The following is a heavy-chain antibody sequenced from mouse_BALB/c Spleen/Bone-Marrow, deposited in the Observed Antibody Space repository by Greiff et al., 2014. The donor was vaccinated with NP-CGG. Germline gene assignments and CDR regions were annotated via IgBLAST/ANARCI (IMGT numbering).Heavy chain of an antibody. J-gene: IGHJ4*01. V-gene: IGHV2-6-7*01. D-gene: IGHD2-10*02. CDR1: GFSLTGFG. CDR3: AREKYGNYYAMDY. CDR2: IWGDGTT. Sequence: VQVVESGPGLVAPSQSLSITCTVSGFSLTGFGINWIRQPPGKGLEWLGMIWGDGTTDYNSALKSRLRIKKDNSKSQVFLKMNSLQAGDTARYYCAREKYGNYYAMDYLGQGTSVTVSS.